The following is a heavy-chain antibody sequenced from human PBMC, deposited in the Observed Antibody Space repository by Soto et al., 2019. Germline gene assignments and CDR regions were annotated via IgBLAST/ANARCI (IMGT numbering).Heavy chain of an antibody. V-gene: IGHV3-23*01. D-gene: IGHD3-10*01. CDR2: ISGSGGST. Sequence: GSLRLSCAVSGFTFSSYAMSWVRQAPGKGLEWVSAISGSGGSTYYAASVEGRFTISRDNSKNTLYLQMNSLRAEDTAVYYCAKVWFGNAFDIWGQGTMVTVSS. CDR1: GFTFSSYA. J-gene: IGHJ3*02. CDR3: AKVWFGNAFDI.